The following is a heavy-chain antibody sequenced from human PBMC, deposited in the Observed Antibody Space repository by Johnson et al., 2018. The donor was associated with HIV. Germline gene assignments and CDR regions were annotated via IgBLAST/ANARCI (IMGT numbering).Heavy chain of an antibody. J-gene: IGHJ3*02. D-gene: IGHD2-15*01. CDR2: ISCSGCSI. Sequence: QVQLLESGGGLVQPGGSLRLYCAASGFTVSNNYMSRIRQAPGKGLEWVSYISCSGCSIYADSVKGRFTISRDNSKNTVYLQTNSLRAEDSAVYYCAKWKYCSGDNCYSEFGVFDDAFDIWGQGTMVTVSS. CDR3: AKWKYCSGDNCYSEFGVFDDAFDI. V-gene: IGHV3-11*04. CDR1: GFTVSNNY.